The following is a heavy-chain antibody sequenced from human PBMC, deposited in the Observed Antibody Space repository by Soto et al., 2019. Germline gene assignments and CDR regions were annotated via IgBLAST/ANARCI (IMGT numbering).Heavy chain of an antibody. CDR3: AIAGHFSGYGSGSYLGDFDY. CDR1: GGSISSGDYY. J-gene: IGHJ4*02. V-gene: IGHV4-30-4*01. CDR2: IYYSGGT. Sequence: PSETLSLTCTVSGGSISSGDYYWSWIRQPPGKGLEWIGYIYYSGGTYYNPSLKSRVTISVDTSKNQFSLKLSSVTAADTAVYYCAIAGHFSGYGSGSYLGDFDYWGQGTLVTVSS. D-gene: IGHD3-10*01.